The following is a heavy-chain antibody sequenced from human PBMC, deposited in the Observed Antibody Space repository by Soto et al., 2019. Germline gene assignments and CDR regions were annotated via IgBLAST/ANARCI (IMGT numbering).Heavy chain of an antibody. CDR1: GFTVSNNY. Sequence: EVQLVESGGGLVQPGGSLRLSSVVSGFTVSNNYISWVRQAPGKGLEWVSVTYSGDTTYYADSVKGRFTVSRDISKNTLYLQMNSLRAEDTAVFYCARFAFNSRFDFWGQGTLVTVSS. J-gene: IGHJ4*02. CDR2: TYSGDTT. CDR3: ARFAFNSRFDF. D-gene: IGHD1-1*01. V-gene: IGHV3-66*01.